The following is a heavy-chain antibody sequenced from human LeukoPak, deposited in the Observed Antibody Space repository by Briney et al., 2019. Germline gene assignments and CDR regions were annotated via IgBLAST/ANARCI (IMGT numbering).Heavy chain of an antibody. D-gene: IGHD2-2*02. J-gene: IGHJ4*02. V-gene: IGHV3-53*01. Sequence: GGSLRLSCAASGFTVSSKYMSWVRQAPGKGLEWVSVIHSGGSTHYADSVKGRFSISRDNSKNTLYLQMNSLRADDTAVYYCARVGSALPFDYWGQGTLVTVSS. CDR1: GFTVSSKY. CDR3: ARVGSALPFDY. CDR2: IHSGGST.